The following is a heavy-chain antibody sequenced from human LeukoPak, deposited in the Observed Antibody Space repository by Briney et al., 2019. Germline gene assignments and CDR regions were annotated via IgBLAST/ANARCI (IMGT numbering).Heavy chain of an antibody. CDR1: GFTFSNYG. J-gene: IGHJ4*02. D-gene: IGHD6-19*01. CDR3: AKERQWLVQLLDY. Sequence: GGSLRLSCGASGFTFSNYGMLWVRQAPGKGLEWVAVISYDGSNKYYADSVKGRFTISRDNSKNTLYLQMNSLRAEDTAVYYCAKERQWLVQLLDYWGQGTLVTVSS. CDR2: ISYDGSNK. V-gene: IGHV3-30*12.